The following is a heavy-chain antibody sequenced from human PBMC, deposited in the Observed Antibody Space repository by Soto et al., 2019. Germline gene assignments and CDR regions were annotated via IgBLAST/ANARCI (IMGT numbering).Heavy chain of an antibody. J-gene: IGHJ4*02. Sequence: QITLKESGPTLVKPTQTLTLTCTFSGFSLSSTRVAVGWIRQPPGKALEWLALIYWDDDKRYSPFLKRRLTITKDTSKNQVVLKMTNMDPVDTATYYCAHSVVAGLGYYFDYWGQGTLVTVSS. CDR3: AHSVVAGLGYYFDY. CDR2: IYWDDDK. D-gene: IGHD6-19*01. CDR1: GFSLSSTRVA. V-gene: IGHV2-5*02.